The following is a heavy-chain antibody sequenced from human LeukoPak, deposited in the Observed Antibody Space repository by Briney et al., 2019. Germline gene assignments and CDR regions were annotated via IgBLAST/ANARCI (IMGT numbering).Heavy chain of an antibody. Sequence: GGSLRLSCAASGFTFSTYGMHWVRQAPGKGLEWVAVIWYDGSNKYYADSVKGRFTIPRDNSKNTLYLQVNSLRAEDTAMYYCARASGPFDYWGQGTLVTVSS. V-gene: IGHV3-33*01. D-gene: IGHD5-12*01. CDR1: GFTFSTYG. J-gene: IGHJ4*02. CDR2: IWYDGSNK. CDR3: ARASGPFDY.